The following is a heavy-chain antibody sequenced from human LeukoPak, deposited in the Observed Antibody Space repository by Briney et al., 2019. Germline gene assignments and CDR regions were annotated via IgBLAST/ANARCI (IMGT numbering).Heavy chain of an antibody. V-gene: IGHV4-34*01. J-gene: IGHJ4*02. D-gene: IGHD1-26*01. CDR1: GGSFSGYY. CDR3: ARHVRPRGPLGY. CDR2: INHSGSA. Sequence: SETLSLTCAVYGGSFSGYYWSWIRQPPGKGLEWIGEINHSGSANYNPSLKSRVTISVDTSKNQFSLKLSSVTAADRAVYYCARHVRPRGPLGYWGQGTLVTVSS.